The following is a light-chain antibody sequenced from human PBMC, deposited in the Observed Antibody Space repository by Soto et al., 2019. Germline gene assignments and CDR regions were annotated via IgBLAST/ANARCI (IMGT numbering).Light chain of an antibody. CDR3: CSYVGSDTSFV. J-gene: IGLJ1*01. CDR2: DVS. Sequence: QSALTQPRSVSGSPGQSVTITCTGTSSDVGGYNFVSWYQQHPGKFPKLMIYDVSIRPSGVPDRFSGSKSGITASLTISGLQAEDEADYYCCSYVGSDTSFVFGSGTKLTVL. V-gene: IGLV2-11*01. CDR1: SSDVGGYNF.